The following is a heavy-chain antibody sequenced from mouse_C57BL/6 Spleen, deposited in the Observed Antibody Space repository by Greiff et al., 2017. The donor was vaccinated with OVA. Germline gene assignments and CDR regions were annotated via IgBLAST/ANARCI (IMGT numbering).Heavy chain of an antibody. CDR3: ARALYGRARDY. D-gene: IGHD1-1*01. V-gene: IGHV1-26*01. J-gene: IGHJ4*01. CDR1: GYTFTDYY. CDR2: INPNNGGT. Sequence: EVQLQQSGPELVKPGASVKISCKASGYTFTDYYMNWVKQSHGKSLEWIGDINPNNGGTSYNQKFKGKATLTVDKSSSTAYMELRSLTSEDSAVYYCARALYGRARDYWDQGTSVTVSS.